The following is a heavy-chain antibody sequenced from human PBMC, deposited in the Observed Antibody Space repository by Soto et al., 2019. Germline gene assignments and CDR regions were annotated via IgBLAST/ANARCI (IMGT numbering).Heavy chain of an antibody. J-gene: IGHJ4*02. V-gene: IGHV3-30*18. CDR1: GFTFSSYG. CDR2: ISYDGSNK. Sequence: LRLSCAASGFTFSSYGMHWVRQAPGKGLEWVAIISYDGSNKYYADSVKGRFTISRDNSKNTLYLQMNSLRAEDTAVYYCAKTYCGGDCYSAYFDYWGQGTLVTRLL. CDR3: AKTYCGGDCYSAYFDY. D-gene: IGHD2-21*02.